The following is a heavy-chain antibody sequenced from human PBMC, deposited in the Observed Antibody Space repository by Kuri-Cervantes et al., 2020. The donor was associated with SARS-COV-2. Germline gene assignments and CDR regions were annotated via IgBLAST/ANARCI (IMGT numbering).Heavy chain of an antibody. V-gene: IGHV1-18*04. D-gene: IGHD3-16*02. CDR1: GYTFTGYY. CDR3: ARGPSWGYFWGTYRGGWDSFDI. Sequence: GGSLRLSCKASGYTFTGYYMHWVRQAPGQGLEWLGWISVWNRNTDYAQKVQGRVTMTTDTSTSTAYMELSRLRSDDTAVYYCARGPSWGYFWGTYRGGWDSFDIWGQGTMVTVSS. CDR2: ISVWNRNT. J-gene: IGHJ3*02.